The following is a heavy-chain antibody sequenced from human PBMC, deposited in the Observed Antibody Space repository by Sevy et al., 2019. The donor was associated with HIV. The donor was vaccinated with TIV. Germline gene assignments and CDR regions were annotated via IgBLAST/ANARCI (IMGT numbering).Heavy chain of an antibody. CDR2: ISALNGDT. CDR1: GYTFTSYG. D-gene: IGHD2-15*01. Sequence: ASVKVSRKASGYTFTSYGITWVRQAPGQGLEWMGWISALNGDTNYAQRLQGRVTMTTDTSTSTAYMELRSLRSDDTAVYYCARAYCSGGRCYSLAYWGQGTLVTVSS. J-gene: IGHJ4*02. V-gene: IGHV1-18*01. CDR3: ARAYCSGGRCYSLAY.